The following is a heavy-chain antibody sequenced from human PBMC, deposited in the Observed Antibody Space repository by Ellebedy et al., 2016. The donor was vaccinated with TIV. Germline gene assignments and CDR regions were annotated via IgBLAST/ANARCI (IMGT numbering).Heavy chain of an antibody. J-gene: IGHJ4*02. Sequence: MPSETLSLTCTVSGGSISSGAFYWTWIRQQPGQGLEWIGNIYYSGSTYYKPSLKSRITISLDTSKNQFSLRLSSVTAADTAVYYCARDEGGSGSLSYWGQGTLVTVSS. CDR2: IYYSGST. CDR3: ARDEGGSGSLSY. CDR1: GGSISSGAFY. D-gene: IGHD3-10*01. V-gene: IGHV4-31*03.